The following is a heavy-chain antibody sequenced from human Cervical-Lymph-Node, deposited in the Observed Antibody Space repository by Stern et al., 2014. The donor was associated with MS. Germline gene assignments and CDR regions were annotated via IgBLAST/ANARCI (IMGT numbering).Heavy chain of an antibody. J-gene: IGHJ4*02. CDR1: GGTFSNYA. D-gene: IGHD3-22*01. Sequence: VQLVESGAEVKKPGSSVTVSCKASGGTFSNYAITWFRQAPGRGLEWMGDTNPLLGTTNYAQKFQGRVTMTAHESTATAYMELSGLRSEDTAVYYCAGDRHSSGFDHWGQGTLVTVSS. V-gene: IGHV1-69*01. CDR2: TNPLLGTT. CDR3: AGDRHSSGFDH.